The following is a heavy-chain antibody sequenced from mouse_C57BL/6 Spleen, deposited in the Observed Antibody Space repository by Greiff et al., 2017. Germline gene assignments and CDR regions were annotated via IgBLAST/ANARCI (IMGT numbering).Heavy chain of an antibody. Sequence: EVMLVESGGDLVKPGGSLKLSCAASGFTFSSYGMSWVRQTPDKRLEWVATISSGGSYTYYPDSVKGRFTISRDNAKNTLYLQMSSLKSEDTAMYYCARHPDSSGFYYAMDYWGQGTSVTVSS. D-gene: IGHD3-2*02. CDR3: ARHPDSSGFYYAMDY. CDR2: ISSGGSYT. CDR1: GFTFSSYG. J-gene: IGHJ4*01. V-gene: IGHV5-6*01.